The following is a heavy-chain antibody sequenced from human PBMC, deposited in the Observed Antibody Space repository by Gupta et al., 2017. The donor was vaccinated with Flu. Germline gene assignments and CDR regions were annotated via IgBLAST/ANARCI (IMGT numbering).Heavy chain of an antibody. J-gene: IGHJ4*02. CDR3: ARGGYSSGWALFDY. D-gene: IGHD6-19*01. V-gene: IGHV3-33*01. CDR2: IWYDGSNK. Sequence: QVQLVESGGGVVQPGRSLRLSCAASGFTFSRYGMHWVRQAPGKGLEWVAVIWYDGSNKYYADSVKGRFTISRDNSKNTLYLQMNSLRAEDTAVYYCARGGYSSGWALFDYWGQGTLVTVSS. CDR1: GFTFSRYG.